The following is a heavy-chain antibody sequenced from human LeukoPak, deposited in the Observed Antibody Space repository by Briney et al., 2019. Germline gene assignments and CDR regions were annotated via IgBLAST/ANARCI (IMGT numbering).Heavy chain of an antibody. V-gene: IGHV4-59*08. Sequence: TTSETLSLTCTVSGGSISSYYWSWIRQPPGKGLEWIGYIYYSGSTYYNPSLKSRVTISVDMSKNQFPLKLSSVTAADTAVYYCATSLSSHHPPNWYFDPWGRGTLVTVSS. D-gene: IGHD2-15*01. CDR3: ATSLSSHHPPNWYFDP. CDR2: IYYSGST. J-gene: IGHJ2*01. CDR1: GGSISSYY.